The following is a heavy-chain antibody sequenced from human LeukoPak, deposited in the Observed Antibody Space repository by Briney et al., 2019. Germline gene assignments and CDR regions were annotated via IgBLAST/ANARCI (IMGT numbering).Heavy chain of an antibody. CDR1: GFTFSNYA. J-gene: IGHJ4*02. CDR2: ISGSGGTT. Sequence: PGGSLRLSCAASGFTFSNYAIRWVRQAPGKGLEWVSGISGSGGTTSYADSVKGRFTISRDNSKNTVYLQMNSLRAEDTAVYYCARAKYSSSRSGFDYWGQGTLVTVSS. V-gene: IGHV3-23*01. D-gene: IGHD6-6*01. CDR3: ARAKYSSSRSGFDY.